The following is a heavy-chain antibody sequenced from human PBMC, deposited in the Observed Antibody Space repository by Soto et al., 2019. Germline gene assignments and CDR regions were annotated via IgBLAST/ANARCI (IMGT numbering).Heavy chain of an antibody. J-gene: IGHJ6*01. Sequence: HVQLQEAGPGLVKPSATLSLTCTVSDVSVSSGSYYWSWIRQPPGKGLEWIGYIYYSWSTSYNPSLKSRVTRSVDTYKIAFSLKLSYVTGADTAGYCCATLYNRNYGIDVR. CDR3: ATLYNRNYGIDV. D-gene: IGHD1-20*01. V-gene: IGHV4-61*01. CDR1: DVSVSSGSYY. CDR2: IYYSWST.